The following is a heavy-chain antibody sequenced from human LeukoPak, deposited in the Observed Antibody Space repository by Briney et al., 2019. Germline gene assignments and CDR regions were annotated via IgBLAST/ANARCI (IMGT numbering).Heavy chain of an antibody. CDR1: GYTFTSYG. V-gene: IGHV1-18*01. J-gene: IGHJ5*02. Sequence: GASVKVSCKASGYTFTSYGINWVRQVPGQGLEWMGWISPYNGNRNYAQTVQGRVTMTTDTSTSTAYMELRSLRSDDTAVYYCARHDFDYDILTGTSNWFDPWGQGTLVTVSS. CDR2: ISPYNGNR. D-gene: IGHD3-9*01. CDR3: ARHDFDYDILTGTSNWFDP.